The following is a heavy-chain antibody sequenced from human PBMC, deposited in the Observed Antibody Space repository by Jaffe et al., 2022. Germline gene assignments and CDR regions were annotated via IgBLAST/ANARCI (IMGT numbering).Heavy chain of an antibody. CDR2: ISWNSGSI. Sequence: EVQLVESGGGLVQPGRSLRLSCAASGFTFDDYAMHWVRQAPGKGLEWVSGISWNSGSIGYADSVKGRFTISRDNAKNSLYLQMNSLRAEDTALYYCAKGWGGEESGYDSFDYWGQGTLVTVSS. J-gene: IGHJ4*02. D-gene: IGHD5-12*01. CDR3: AKGWGGEESGYDSFDY. V-gene: IGHV3-9*01. CDR1: GFTFDDYA.